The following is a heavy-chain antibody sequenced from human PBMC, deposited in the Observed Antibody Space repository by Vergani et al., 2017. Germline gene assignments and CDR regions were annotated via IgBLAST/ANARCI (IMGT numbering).Heavy chain of an antibody. CDR1: EFTFSNYA. J-gene: IGHJ6*03. V-gene: IGHV3-23*01. Sequence: EVQLLESGGGLVQPGGSLRLTCAASEFTFSNYAMNWVRQAPGKGLEWVSGISGSGVSAYYTDSVKGRFTISRDNSKNMLFLQMNNLRVEDTAVYYCARDHTNYYMDVWDKGTTVTVSS. CDR2: ISGSGVSA. D-gene: IGHD3-3*01. CDR3: ARDHTNYYMDV.